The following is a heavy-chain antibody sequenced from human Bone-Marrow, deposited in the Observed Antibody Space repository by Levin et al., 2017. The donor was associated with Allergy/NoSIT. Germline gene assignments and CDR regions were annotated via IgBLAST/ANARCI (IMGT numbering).Heavy chain of an antibody. D-gene: IGHD4-17*01. CDR2: ISAYNGNT. V-gene: IGHV1-18*01. CDR3: AREAPVDSTTVTTEDYFDY. CDR1: GYTFTSYG. Sequence: GESLKISCKASGYTFTSYGISWVRQAPGQGLEWMGWISAYNGNTNYAQKLQGRVTMTTDTSTSTAYMELRSLRSDDTAVYYCAREAPVDSTTVTTEDYFDYWGQGTLVTVSS. J-gene: IGHJ4*02.